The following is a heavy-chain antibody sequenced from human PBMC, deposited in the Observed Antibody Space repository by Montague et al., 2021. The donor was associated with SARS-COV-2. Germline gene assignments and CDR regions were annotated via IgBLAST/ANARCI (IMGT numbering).Heavy chain of an antibody. CDR2: IYHSGIT. Sequence: SETLSLTCTVSGGSVSSSYWSWIRQPPGKGLEWIAYIYHSGITDYNPSLKSRVTISVDTSKNQFSLKLTSVTAADTAVYYCAGTEGSGWYRVVDNWGQGTRVTVSS. D-gene: IGHD6-19*01. J-gene: IGHJ4*02. CDR3: AGTEGSGWYRVVDN. V-gene: IGHV4-59*02. CDR1: GGSVSSSY.